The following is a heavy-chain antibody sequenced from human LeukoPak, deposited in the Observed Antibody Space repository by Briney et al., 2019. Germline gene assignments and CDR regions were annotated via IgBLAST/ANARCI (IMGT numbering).Heavy chain of an antibody. CDR1: GYTFTGYY. CDR3: ARSEIVVPAASQVGY. CDR2: INPNSGGT. D-gene: IGHD2-2*01. Sequence: GASVKVSCKASGYTFTGYYMHWVRQAPGQGLEWMGWINPNSGGTNYAQKFQGRVTMTRDTSISTAYMELSRLRSDDTAVYYCARSEIVVPAASQVGYWGQGTLVTVSS. J-gene: IGHJ4*02. V-gene: IGHV1-2*02.